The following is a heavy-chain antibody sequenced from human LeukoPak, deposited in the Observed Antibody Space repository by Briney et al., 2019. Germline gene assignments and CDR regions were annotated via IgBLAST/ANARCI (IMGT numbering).Heavy chain of an antibody. D-gene: IGHD2-2*01. J-gene: IGHJ4*02. CDR1: GYSFTSYW. CDR2: IYPGDSDT. V-gene: IGHV5-51*01. Sequence: GESLKISCKGSGYSFTSYWIGWARQMPGKGLEWMGIIYPGDSDTRYSPSFQGQVTISADKSISTAYLQWSSLKASDTAMYYCARRDCSSTSCYELDYWGQGTLVTVSS. CDR3: ARRDCSSTSCYELDY.